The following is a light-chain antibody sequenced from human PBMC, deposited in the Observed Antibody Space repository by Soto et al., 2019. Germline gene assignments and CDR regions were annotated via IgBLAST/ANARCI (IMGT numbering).Light chain of an antibody. V-gene: IGKV3-11*01. Sequence: EIVLTQSPGTLSLSPGETATLSCRASQSVGNNLAWYQQKPGQAPRLLIYGAYTRATGIPARFSGSGSGTDFTLTISSLESEDFAVYYCQQRSNWPPLTFGQGTRLEIK. CDR3: QQRSNWPPLT. CDR1: QSVGNN. J-gene: IGKJ5*01. CDR2: GAY.